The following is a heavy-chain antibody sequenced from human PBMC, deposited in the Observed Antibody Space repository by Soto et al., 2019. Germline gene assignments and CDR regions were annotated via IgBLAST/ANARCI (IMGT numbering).Heavy chain of an antibody. CDR3: ARRFVTIFGVVHRFAFDI. J-gene: IGHJ3*02. D-gene: IGHD3-3*01. CDR1: GFTFSSYS. Sequence: EVQLVESGGGLVQPGGSLRLSCAASGFTFSSYSMNWVRQAPGKGLEWVSYISSSSSTIYYADSVKGRFTISRDNAKNSLYLQMNSLRAEDTAVYYCARRFVTIFGVVHRFAFDIWCQGRMVTVSS. V-gene: IGHV3-48*01. CDR2: ISSSSSTI.